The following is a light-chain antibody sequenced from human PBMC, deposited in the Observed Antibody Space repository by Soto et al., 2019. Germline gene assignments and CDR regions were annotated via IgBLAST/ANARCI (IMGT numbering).Light chain of an antibody. CDR1: PGISSID. CDR2: GAS. J-gene: IGKJ5*01. CDR3: QQYGSSPST. Sequence: EVALTQSPGTLSLSPGESATLSCRAEPGISSIDLAWHQQRPGQAPRLLIYGASSRATRIPDSVSGSGSGTDFTLTISRLEPEDFAVYYCQQYGSSPSTFGQGTRLEIK. V-gene: IGKV3-20*01.